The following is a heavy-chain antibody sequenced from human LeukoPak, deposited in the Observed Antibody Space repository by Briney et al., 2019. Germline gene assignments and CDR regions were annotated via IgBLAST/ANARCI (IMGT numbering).Heavy chain of an antibody. V-gene: IGHV4-34*01. CDR3: ARAQPQRRITIFGVVIIPVPFDP. CDR1: GGSFSGYY. Sequence: PSETLSLTCAVYGGSFSGYYWSWIRQPPGQGLEWIGEINDSGSTNYNPSLKSRVTISVATSKNQFSLQLSTVTAADTAVYYCARAQPQRRITIFGVVIIPVPFDPWGQGTLVTVSS. J-gene: IGHJ5*02. D-gene: IGHD3-3*01. CDR2: INDSGST.